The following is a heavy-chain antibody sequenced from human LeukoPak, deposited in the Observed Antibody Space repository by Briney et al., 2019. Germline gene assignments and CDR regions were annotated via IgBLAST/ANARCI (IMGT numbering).Heavy chain of an antibody. CDR1: GFTFSSYA. J-gene: IGHJ4*02. V-gene: IGHV3-23*01. CDR3: ANPGYSSGWDNFDY. CDR2: VSGSNGNT. Sequence: GGSLRLSCAASGFTFSSYAMSWVRQAPGEGLEWVSTVSGSNGNTHYADSVKGRFTISRDNSKNTLYLQMNSLRAEDTAVYYCANPGYSSGWDNFDYWGQGTLVTVSS. D-gene: IGHD6-19*01.